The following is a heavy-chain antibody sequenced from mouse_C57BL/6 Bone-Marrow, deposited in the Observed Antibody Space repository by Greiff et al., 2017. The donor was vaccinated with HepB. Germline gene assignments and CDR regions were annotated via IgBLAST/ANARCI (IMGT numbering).Heavy chain of an antibody. CDR2: IYPGSGST. Sequence: QVQLQQPGAELVMPGASVKLSCKASGYTFTSYWITWVKQRPGQGLEWIGDIYPGSGSTNYNEKFKSKATLTVDTSSSTAYMQLSSLTSEDSAVYYCARRYYGSFFMDYWGQGTSVTVSS. J-gene: IGHJ4*01. CDR1: GYTFTSYW. CDR3: ARRYYGSFFMDY. D-gene: IGHD1-1*01. V-gene: IGHV1-55*01.